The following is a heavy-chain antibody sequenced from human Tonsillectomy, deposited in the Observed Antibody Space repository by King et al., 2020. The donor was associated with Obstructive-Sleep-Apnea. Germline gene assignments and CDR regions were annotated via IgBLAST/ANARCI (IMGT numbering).Heavy chain of an antibody. Sequence: VQLVESGAEVKKPGASVTVSCKASGYIFSTFYMHWVRQAPGQGLEWMGIINPSGDSTSYAQRFKGRLTMTRDTSTSIVYMEMSSLRSEDTAVYYCASDISSREDYNSGAGSQYYFDYWGQGTLVTVSS. J-gene: IGHJ4*02. CDR3: ASDISSREDYNSGAGSQYYFDY. D-gene: IGHD5-24*01. CDR1: GYIFSTFY. CDR2: INPSGDST. V-gene: IGHV1-46*03.